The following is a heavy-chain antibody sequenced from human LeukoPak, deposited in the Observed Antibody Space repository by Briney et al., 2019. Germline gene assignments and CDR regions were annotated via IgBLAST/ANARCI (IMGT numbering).Heavy chain of an antibody. CDR1: AYTFTDYY. CDR2: INPNSGGT. Sequence: GASVKVSCKASAYTFTDYYMHWVRQAPGQGLEWMGWINPNSGGTNYAQKFQGRVTMTRDTSISTAYMELSRLRSDDTAVYYCARGARIVLMVYGRDGAFDIWGQGTMVTVSS. D-gene: IGHD2-8*01. J-gene: IGHJ3*02. V-gene: IGHV1-2*02. CDR3: ARGARIVLMVYGRDGAFDI.